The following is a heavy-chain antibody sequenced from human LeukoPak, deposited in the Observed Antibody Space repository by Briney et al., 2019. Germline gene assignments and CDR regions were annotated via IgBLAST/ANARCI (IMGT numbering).Heavy chain of an antibody. V-gene: IGHV4-31*03. Sequence: SQTLSLTCTVSGGSISSGGYYWRWIRQHPGKGLEWIGYIYYSGSTYYNPSLKSRVTISVDTSKNQFSLKLSSVTAADTAVYYCARGPYSSSWYYFDYWGQGTLVTVSS. D-gene: IGHD6-13*01. CDR2: IYYSGST. J-gene: IGHJ4*02. CDR3: ARGPYSSSWYYFDY. CDR1: GGSISSGGYY.